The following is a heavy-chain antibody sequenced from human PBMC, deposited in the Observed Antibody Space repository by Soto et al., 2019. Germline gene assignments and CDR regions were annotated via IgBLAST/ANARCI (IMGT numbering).Heavy chain of an antibody. V-gene: IGHV3-49*04. J-gene: IGHJ4*02. Sequence: GGSLRLSCTASGFTFGDYAMSWVRQAPGKGLEWVGFIRSKAYGGTTEYAASVKGRFTISRDDSKSIAYLQMNSLKTEDTAVYYCAREYCSGGSCYSAFDYWGQGTLVTVSS. CDR1: GFTFGDYA. CDR2: IRSKAYGGTT. CDR3: AREYCSGGSCYSAFDY. D-gene: IGHD2-15*01.